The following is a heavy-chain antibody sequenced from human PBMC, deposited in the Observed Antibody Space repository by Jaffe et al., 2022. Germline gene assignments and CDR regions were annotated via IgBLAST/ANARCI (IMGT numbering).Heavy chain of an antibody. CDR1: GFTFSSYW. CDR2: INSDGSST. V-gene: IGHV3-74*01. D-gene: IGHD3-16*01. Sequence: EVQLVESGGGLVQPGGSLRLSCAASGFTFSSYWMHWVRQAPGKGLVWVSRINSDGSSTSYADSVKGRFTISRDNAKNTLYLQMNSLRAEDTAVYYCARGNSYDYIWGSYHFDYWGQGTLVTVSS. CDR3: ARGNSYDYIWGSYHFDY. J-gene: IGHJ4*02.